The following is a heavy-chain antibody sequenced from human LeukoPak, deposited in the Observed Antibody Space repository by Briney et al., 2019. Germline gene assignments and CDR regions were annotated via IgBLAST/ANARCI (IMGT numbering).Heavy chain of an antibody. CDR3: ARSGTRYYYDSSGYPLDY. V-gene: IGHV4-39*07. D-gene: IGHD3-22*01. CDR2: IYYSGNT. CDR1: GGSISSSSYY. J-gene: IGHJ4*02. Sequence: SETLSLTCTVSGGSISSSSYYWGWIRQPPGKGLEWIGSIYYSGNTYYNPSLKSRVTISVDTSKNQFSLKLSSVTAADTAVYYCARSGTRYYYDSSGYPLDYWGQGTPVTVSS.